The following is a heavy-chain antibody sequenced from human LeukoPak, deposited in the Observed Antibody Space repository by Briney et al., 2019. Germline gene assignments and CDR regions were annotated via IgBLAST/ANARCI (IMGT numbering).Heavy chain of an antibody. Sequence: PGGSLRLSCAASGFTFSSYGMHWVRQAPGKGLEWVAVISYDGSNKYYADSVKGRFTISRDNSKNTLYLQMNSLRAEDTAVYYCAKVPSRYFDWLLDDAFDIWGQGTMVTVSS. D-gene: IGHD3-9*01. CDR1: GFTFSSYG. V-gene: IGHV3-30*18. CDR3: AKVPSRYFDWLLDDAFDI. CDR2: ISYDGSNK. J-gene: IGHJ3*02.